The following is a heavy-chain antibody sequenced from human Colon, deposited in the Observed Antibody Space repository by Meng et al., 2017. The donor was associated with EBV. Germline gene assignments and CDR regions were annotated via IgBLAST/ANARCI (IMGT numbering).Heavy chain of an antibody. V-gene: IGHV4-39*01. J-gene: IGHJ4*02. CDR2: VRYSGPA. Sequence: PQLHASAPGLDKPADTLVLTCTFSCDSLANSVYFWDWIPHHPGKGLEWIGSVRYSGPAYYNPSLTSRVTISVDTSKNQFSLTLSSLTAADTAVYYCARHVYGDSYGFWGQGTLVTVSS. CDR3: ARHVYGDSYGF. CDR1: CDSLANSVYF. D-gene: IGHD4-17*01.